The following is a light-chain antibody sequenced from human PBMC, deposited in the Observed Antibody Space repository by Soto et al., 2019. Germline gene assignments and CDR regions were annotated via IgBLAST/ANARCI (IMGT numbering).Light chain of an antibody. V-gene: IGKV3-20*01. CDR2: GAS. J-gene: IGKJ1*01. CDR1: QSISSSY. Sequence: EIVFTQSPCTLSLTPGKRATLSCRASQSISSSYLAWYQQRPGQAPRLLIYGASSRATGIPDRFSGSGSGTEFTLTISRLEPEDFAVYYCQHYGRSPPWTFGQGTKVDI. CDR3: QHYGRSPPWT.